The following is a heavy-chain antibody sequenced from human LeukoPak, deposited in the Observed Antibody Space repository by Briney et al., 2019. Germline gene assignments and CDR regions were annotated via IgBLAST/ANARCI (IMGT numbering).Heavy chain of an antibody. V-gene: IGHV4-39*01. CDR2: IYYSGST. J-gene: IGHJ4*02. D-gene: IGHD6-13*01. CDR3: ARLPLYSSSWTEAYYFDY. CDR1: GGSISSSSYY. Sequence: SETLSLTCTVSGGSISSSSYYWGWIRQPPGKGLEWIGSIYYSGSTYYNPSLKSRVTISVDTSKTQFSLKLSSVTAADTAVYYCARLPLYSSSWTEAYYFDYWGQGTLVTVSS.